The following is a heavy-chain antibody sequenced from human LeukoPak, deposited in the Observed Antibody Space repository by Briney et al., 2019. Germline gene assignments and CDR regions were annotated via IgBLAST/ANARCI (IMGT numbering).Heavy chain of an antibody. CDR3: AKGAYYHGSGRYFDY. D-gene: IGHD3-10*01. CDR2: IYYTGTT. CDR1: NGSISSFY. Sequence: KPSETLSLTCTVSNGSISSFYWTWIRQPPGKGLEWIGYIYYTGTTDYNPSLKSRVTISVDTSKNQFSLKLSSVTAADTAVYYCAKGAYYHGSGRYFDYWGQGTLVTVSS. J-gene: IGHJ4*02. V-gene: IGHV4-59*01.